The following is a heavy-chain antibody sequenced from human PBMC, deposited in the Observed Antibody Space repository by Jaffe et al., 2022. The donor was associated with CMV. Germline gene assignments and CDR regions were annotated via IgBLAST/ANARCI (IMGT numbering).Heavy chain of an antibody. CDR3: ARDSGGVTAWYYYYYYMDV. V-gene: IGHV3-21*01. CDR2: ISSSSSYI. Sequence: EVQLVESGGGLVKPGGSLRLSCAASGFTFSSYSMNWVRQAPGKGLEWVSSISSSSSYIYYADSVKGRFTISRDNAKNSLYLQMNSLRAEDTAVYYCARDSGGVTAWYYYYYYMDVWGKGTTVTVSS. J-gene: IGHJ6*03. CDR1: GFTFSSYS. D-gene: IGHD2-8*02.